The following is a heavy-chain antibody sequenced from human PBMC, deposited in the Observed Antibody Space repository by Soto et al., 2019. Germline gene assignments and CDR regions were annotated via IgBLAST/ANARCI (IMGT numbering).Heavy chain of an antibody. CDR2: ISGSGGST. CDR3: AKDWYGDYVHWFDP. CDR1: GFTFSSYA. D-gene: IGHD4-17*01. Sequence: HPGGSLRLSCAASGFTFSSYAMSWVRQAPGKGLEWVSAISGSGGSTYYADSVKGRFTISRDNSKNTLYRQMNSLRAEDTAVYYCAKDWYGDYVHWFDPWGQGTLVTVSS. V-gene: IGHV3-23*01. J-gene: IGHJ5*02.